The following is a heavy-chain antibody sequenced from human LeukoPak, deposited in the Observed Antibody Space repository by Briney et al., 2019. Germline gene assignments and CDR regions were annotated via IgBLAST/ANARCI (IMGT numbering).Heavy chain of an antibody. CDR2: INPNSGGT. CDR3: AMNENYYDSSGYPTDY. CDR1: GYTFTGYY. D-gene: IGHD3-22*01. V-gene: IGHV1-2*02. J-gene: IGHJ4*02. Sequence: ASVKVSCKASGYTFTGYYMHRVRQAPGQGLEWMGWINPNSGGTNYAQKFQGRVTMTRDTSISTAYMELSRLRSDDTAVYYCAMNENYYDSSGYPTDYWGQGTLVTVSS.